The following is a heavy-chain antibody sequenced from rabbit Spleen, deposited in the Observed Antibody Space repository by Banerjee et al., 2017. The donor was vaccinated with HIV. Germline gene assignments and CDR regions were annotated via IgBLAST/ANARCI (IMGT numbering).Heavy chain of an antibody. CDR3: ARDGAGGSYFAL. D-gene: IGHD8-1*01. CDR1: GIDFSNYG. CDR2: IYPGFGLK. Sequence: QLVESRGGLVKPGESLKLSCKVSGIDFSNYGISWVRQAPGKGPEWIAYIYPGFGLKKYANSVKGRFTISSDNAQNTVFLQMTSLTAADTATYFCARDGAGGSYFALWGPGTLVTVS. J-gene: IGHJ4*01. V-gene: IGHV1S47*01.